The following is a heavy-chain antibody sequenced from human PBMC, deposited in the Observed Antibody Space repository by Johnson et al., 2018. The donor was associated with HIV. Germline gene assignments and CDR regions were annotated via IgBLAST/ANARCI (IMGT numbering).Heavy chain of an antibody. Sequence: QMMLVESGGGVVKPGGSLRLSCAASGFTFKDYYMNWIRQAPGKGLEWISYISGSGFDTFYADSVKGRFTISRDNAKKSLYLQMNSLRAEDTAVYYCARDGGGGALDIWGQGTMVIVSS. CDR2: ISGSGFDT. CDR1: GFTFKDYY. V-gene: IGHV3-11*04. J-gene: IGHJ3*02. CDR3: ARDGGGGALDI. D-gene: IGHD3-16*01.